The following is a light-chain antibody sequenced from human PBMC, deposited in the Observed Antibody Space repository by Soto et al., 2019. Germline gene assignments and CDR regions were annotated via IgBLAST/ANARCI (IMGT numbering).Light chain of an antibody. CDR3: CSYAGKNFPFYV. J-gene: IGLJ1*01. V-gene: IGLV2-14*01. CDR1: SSDVGAYNY. Sequence: QSALTQPASVSGSPGQSITISCTGTSSDVGAYNYVSWYQQHPGTAPTLMIYEVSNRPSGVSDRFSGSRSGNTASLTISGLQAEDGADYFCCSYAGKNFPFYVFGTGTKLTVL. CDR2: EVS.